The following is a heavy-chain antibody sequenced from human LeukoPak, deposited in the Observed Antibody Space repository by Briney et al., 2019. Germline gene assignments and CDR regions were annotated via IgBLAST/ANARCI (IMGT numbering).Heavy chain of an antibody. CDR3: ARMKLAAAVYYYGMDV. Sequence: NPSETLSLTCTVSGGSISSGGYYWSWIRQHPGKGLEWIGYIYYSGSTYYNPSLKSRVTISVDTSKNQFSLKLSSVTAADTAVYYCARMKLAAAVYYYGMDVWGQGTTVTVSS. V-gene: IGHV4-31*03. J-gene: IGHJ6*02. CDR2: IYYSGST. CDR1: GGSISSGGYY. D-gene: IGHD6-13*01.